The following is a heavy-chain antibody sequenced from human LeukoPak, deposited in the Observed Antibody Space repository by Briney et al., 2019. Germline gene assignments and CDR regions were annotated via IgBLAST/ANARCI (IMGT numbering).Heavy chain of an antibody. J-gene: IGHJ4*02. D-gene: IGHD4-23*01. CDR1: GFTSSNYE. CDR2: ISRGGSDI. Sequence: PGGSLRLSCAASGFTSSNYEMNWLRQAPGQGLEWVSYISRGGSDIYYADSVKGRFTISSDNAKKSVYLQMNSLRAEDTAVYYCARAQLLRLENFLDYWGQGTLVTVSS. V-gene: IGHV3-48*03. CDR3: ARAQLLRLENFLDY.